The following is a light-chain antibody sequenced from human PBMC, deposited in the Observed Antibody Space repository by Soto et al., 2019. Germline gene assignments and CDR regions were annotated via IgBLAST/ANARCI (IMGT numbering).Light chain of an antibody. CDR2: GAS. Sequence: EITMGQSPPPRAVSACSRSPPSCRASQSVSSNLAWYQQKPGQAPRLLIYGASTRATGIPARFSGSGSGTEFTLTISSLQSEDFAVYYCQQYNNWPITFGQGTRLEIK. J-gene: IGKJ5*01. CDR1: QSVSSN. CDR3: QQYNNWPIT. V-gene: IGKV3-15*01.